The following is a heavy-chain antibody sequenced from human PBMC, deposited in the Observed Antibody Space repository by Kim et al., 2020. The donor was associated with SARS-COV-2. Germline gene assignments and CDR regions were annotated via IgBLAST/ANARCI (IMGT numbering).Heavy chain of an antibody. V-gene: IGHV4-34*01. Sequence: SGSTNYNPALRSRVTISVDTSKNQFSLKLSSVTAADTAVYYCARGGSGYYNYWGQGTLVTVSS. D-gene: IGHD3-3*01. CDR3: ARGGSGYYNY. J-gene: IGHJ4*02. CDR2: SGST.